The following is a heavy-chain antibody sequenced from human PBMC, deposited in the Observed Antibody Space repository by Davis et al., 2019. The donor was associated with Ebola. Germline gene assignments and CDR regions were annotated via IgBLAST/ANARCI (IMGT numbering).Heavy chain of an antibody. CDR2: IYYSGST. D-gene: IGHD3-10*01. CDR1: GGSFSAYY. V-gene: IGHV4-34*01. CDR3: ARHRAVHPLDY. Sequence: MPSETLSLTFAVYGGSFSAYYWSWIRQPPGKGLEWIGCIYYSGSTYYNPSLKGRVTISVDTSKNQFSLKLSSVTAADTAVYYCARHRAVHPLDYWGQGTLVTVSS. J-gene: IGHJ4*02.